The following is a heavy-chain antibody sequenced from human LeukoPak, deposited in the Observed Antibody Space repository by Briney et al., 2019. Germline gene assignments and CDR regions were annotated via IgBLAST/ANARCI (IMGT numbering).Heavy chain of an antibody. CDR1: GGSISSSNHY. Sequence: SETLSLTCTVSGGSISSSNHYWGWLRQSPGKGLEWIGSMYYSGSTYYNPSLKSRVTISVDTSKNQFSLKLTSVTAADTAVYYCARRESLAAAGTYYFDYWGQGTLVTVSS. D-gene: IGHD6-13*01. CDR3: ARRESLAAAGTYYFDY. V-gene: IGHV4-39*01. J-gene: IGHJ4*02. CDR2: MYYSGST.